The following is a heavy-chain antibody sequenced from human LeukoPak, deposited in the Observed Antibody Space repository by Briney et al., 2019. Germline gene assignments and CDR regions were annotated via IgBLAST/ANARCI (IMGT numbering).Heavy chain of an antibody. D-gene: IGHD6-19*01. Sequence: DSVRGRFTISRDNSKNTLYLQMNSLRAEDTAVYYCAKDRLDAIDYWGQGTLVTVSS. J-gene: IGHJ4*02. CDR3: AKDRLDAIDY. V-gene: IGHV3-30*02.